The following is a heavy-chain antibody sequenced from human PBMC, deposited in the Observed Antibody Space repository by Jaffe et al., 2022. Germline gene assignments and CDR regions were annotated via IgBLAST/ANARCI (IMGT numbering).Heavy chain of an antibody. V-gene: IGHV5-51*03. CDR2: IYPGDSDT. J-gene: IGHJ4*02. CDR3: VTSGGVATITWYYFDY. D-gene: IGHD5-12*01. CDR1: GYSFTSYW. Sequence: EVQLVQSGAEVKKPGESLKISCKGSGYSFTSYWIGWVRQMPGKGLEWMGIIYPGDSDTRYSPSFQGQVTISADKSISTAYLQWSSLKASDTAMYYCVTSGGVATITWYYFDYWGQGTLVTVSS.